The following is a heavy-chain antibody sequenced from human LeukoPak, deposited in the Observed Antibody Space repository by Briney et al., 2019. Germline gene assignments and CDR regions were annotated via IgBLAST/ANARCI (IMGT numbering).Heavy chain of an antibody. CDR2: INSDGSST. V-gene: IGHV3-74*01. CDR3: ATSRTFDY. J-gene: IGHJ4*02. CDR1: GFNFSSYW. Sequence: PGGSLRLSCAASGFNFSSYWMHWVRQSPGKGLVWVSGINSDGSSTSYADSVKGRFTISRDNAKNTVYLQMNSLRAEDTAVYHCATSRTFDYWGQGTLVTVSS.